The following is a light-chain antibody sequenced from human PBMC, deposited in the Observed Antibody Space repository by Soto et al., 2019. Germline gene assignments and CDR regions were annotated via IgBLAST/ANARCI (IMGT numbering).Light chain of an antibody. CDR3: QYYGGSPLFT. CDR1: QSVSSRH. V-gene: IGKV3-20*01. CDR2: EIS. J-gene: IGKJ3*01. Sequence: VLTQSPGTLSLSPGERATLSCRASQSVSSRHLAWYQQRPGQAPRLLINEISNRATDIPDRFSGSGSGTDFTLIVSRLEPEDFAVYYCQYYGGSPLFTFGPGTKVEIK.